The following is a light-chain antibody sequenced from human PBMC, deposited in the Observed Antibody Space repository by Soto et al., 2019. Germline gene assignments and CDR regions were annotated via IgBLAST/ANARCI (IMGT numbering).Light chain of an antibody. V-gene: IGLV2-14*01. CDR1: SSDVGGYTY. CDR2: DVS. CDR3: SSYTTSNTRQIV. Sequence: QSALTQPASVSGSPGQAITISCTGTSSDVGGYTYVSWYQQHPGKAPKFIIYDVSNRPSGVSNRFSGSKSGNTASLTISGLQAEDEADYYCSSYTTSNTRQIVFGTGTNVTVL. J-gene: IGLJ1*01.